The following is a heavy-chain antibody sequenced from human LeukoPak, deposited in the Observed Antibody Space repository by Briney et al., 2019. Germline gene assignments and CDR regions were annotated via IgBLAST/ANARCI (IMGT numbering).Heavy chain of an antibody. CDR1: GYTFTSYD. V-gene: IGHV1-8*01. Sequence: ASVKVSCKASGYTFTSYDINWVRQATGQGLEWMGWMNPNSGNTGYAQKFQGRVTMTRDTSTSTVYMELSSLRSEDTAVYYCAFSRYYYDSSGRAPGAFDIWGQGTMVTVSS. D-gene: IGHD3-22*01. CDR3: AFSRYYYDSSGRAPGAFDI. J-gene: IGHJ3*02. CDR2: MNPNSGNT.